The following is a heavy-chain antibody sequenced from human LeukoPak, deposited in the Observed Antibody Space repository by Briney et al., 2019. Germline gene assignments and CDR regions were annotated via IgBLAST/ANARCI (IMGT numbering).Heavy chain of an antibody. CDR1: GFTFSSYS. Sequence: GGSLRLSCAASGFTFSSYSMNWVRQAPGKGLEWVSSISGSSYYIYYADSVKGRFTISRDNAKNSLYLQMNSLRAEDTAVYYCVRWAAAGTQSATLIDIWGQGTMVAVSS. V-gene: IGHV3-21*01. CDR3: VRWAAAGTQSATLIDI. D-gene: IGHD6-13*01. CDR2: ISGSSYYI. J-gene: IGHJ3*02.